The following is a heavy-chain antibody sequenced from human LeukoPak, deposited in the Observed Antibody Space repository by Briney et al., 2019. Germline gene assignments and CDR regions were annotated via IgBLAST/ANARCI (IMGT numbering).Heavy chain of an antibody. D-gene: IGHD1-1*01. CDR1: GFTFDDHG. V-gene: IGHV3-20*04. Sequence: GGSLRLSCAASGFTFDDHGMTWVRQVPGKGLELVSNINWNGATTNYADSVKGRFTISRGNAKNSLYLQMNSLRAEDTAFYYCARLKINHGWKGGMDYWGQGTLVTVSS. J-gene: IGHJ4*02. CDR2: INWNGATT. CDR3: ARLKINHGWKGGMDY.